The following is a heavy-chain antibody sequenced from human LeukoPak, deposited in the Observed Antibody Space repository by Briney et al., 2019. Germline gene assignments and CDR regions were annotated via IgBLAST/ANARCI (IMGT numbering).Heavy chain of an antibody. V-gene: IGHV3-21*01. CDR1: GFTFSSYS. CDR3: ARDTVALMVYAINDY. D-gene: IGHD2-8*01. Sequence: PGGSLRLSCAASGFTFSSYSMNWVRQASGKGLEWVSSISSSSSYIYYADSVKGRFTISRDNAKNSLYLQMNSLRAEDTAVYYCARDTVALMVYAINDYWGQGPLVTVSS. CDR2: ISSSSSYI. J-gene: IGHJ4*02.